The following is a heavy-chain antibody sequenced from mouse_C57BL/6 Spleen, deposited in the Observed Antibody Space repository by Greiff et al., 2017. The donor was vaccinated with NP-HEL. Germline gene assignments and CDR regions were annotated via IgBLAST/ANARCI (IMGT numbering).Heavy chain of an antibody. V-gene: IGHV1-7*01. CDR2: IDPTSGYT. J-gene: IGHJ2*01. Sequence: QVHVKQSGAELAKPGASVKLSCKASGYTFTNYWMHWVKQRPGQGLEWIGYIDPTSGYTKYNQKFKDKATLTADKSSSTAYMQLSSLTYEDSAVYYCARGNYGNYGYWGQGTTLTVSS. CDR3: ARGNYGNYGY. D-gene: IGHD2-1*01. CDR1: GYTFTNYW.